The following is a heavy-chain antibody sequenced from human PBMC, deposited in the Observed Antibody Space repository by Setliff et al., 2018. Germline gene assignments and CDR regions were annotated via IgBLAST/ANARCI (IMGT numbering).Heavy chain of an antibody. Sequence: TLSLTCTVSGGSIINSYYWSWIRQPAGKGLEWIGRLSTSGGTNYNPSLKSRVTVSLDTSKNQFSLKLTSVTAADTAVYFCARDQWVRSPPLHFSYSMDVWGQGTTVTVSS. CDR1: GGSIINSYY. D-gene: IGHD5-12*01. J-gene: IGHJ6*02. CDR3: ARDQWVRSPPLHFSYSMDV. V-gene: IGHV4-4*07. CDR2: LSTSGGT.